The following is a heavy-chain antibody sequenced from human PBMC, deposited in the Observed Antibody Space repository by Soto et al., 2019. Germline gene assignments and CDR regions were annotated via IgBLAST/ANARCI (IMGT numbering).Heavy chain of an antibody. V-gene: IGHV4-31*03. CDR1: GGSINSGGYC. J-gene: IGHJ4*02. D-gene: IGHD5-18*01. CDR2: ILYGGGT. CDR3: SRGILV. Sequence: QVQLQESGPGLVKPSQTLSLTCTVSGGSINSGGYCWSWIRQPPGKARDWIGCILYGGGTSYNPSLEGRVTISVDTSKNQFPLKLSSGTAAGTAVYYCSRGILVWGQGTLITVSS.